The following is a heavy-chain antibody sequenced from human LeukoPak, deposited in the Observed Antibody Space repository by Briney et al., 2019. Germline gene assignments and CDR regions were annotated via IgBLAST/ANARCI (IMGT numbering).Heavy chain of an antibody. CDR2: MNPNSGNT. Sequence: ASVKVSXKASGYTFTSYDINWVRQATGQGLEWMGWMNPNSGNTGYAQKFQGRVTMTRNTSISTAYMELSSLRSEDTAVYYCARASYGGNPSPSAVYYYYYYMDVWGKGTTVTVSS. V-gene: IGHV1-8*01. J-gene: IGHJ6*03. D-gene: IGHD4/OR15-4a*01. CDR1: GYTFTSYD. CDR3: ARASYGGNPSPSAVYYYYYYMDV.